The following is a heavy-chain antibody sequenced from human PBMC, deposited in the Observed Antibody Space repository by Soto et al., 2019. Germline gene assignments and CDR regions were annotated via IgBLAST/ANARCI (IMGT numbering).Heavy chain of an antibody. CDR1: GFTFDDYA. D-gene: IGHD4-17*01. CDR3: AKDQSATVTTFDY. J-gene: IGHJ4*02. CDR2: ISWNSGSI. Sequence: EVQLVESGGGLVQPGRSLRLSCAASGFTFDDYAMHWVRQAPGKGLEWVSGISWNSGSIGYADSVKGRFTISRDNAKNSLYLQMNSLRAEDTALYYCAKDQSATVTTFDYWGQGTLVTVSS. V-gene: IGHV3-9*01.